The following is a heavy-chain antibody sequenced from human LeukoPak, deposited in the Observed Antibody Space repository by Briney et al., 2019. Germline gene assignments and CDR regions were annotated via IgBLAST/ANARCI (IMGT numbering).Heavy chain of an antibody. D-gene: IGHD3-9*01. V-gene: IGHV3-21*01. Sequence: PGGSLRLSCAASGFTFSSYSMNWVRLAPGKGLEWVASISGSSGSIYYADSVKGRFTISRDNAKNSLYLQMNSLRAEDTAVYYCAMANPPAISFFDWWGQGTLVSVSS. CDR1: GFTFSSYS. J-gene: IGHJ4*02. CDR3: AMANPPAISFFDW. CDR2: ISGSSGSI.